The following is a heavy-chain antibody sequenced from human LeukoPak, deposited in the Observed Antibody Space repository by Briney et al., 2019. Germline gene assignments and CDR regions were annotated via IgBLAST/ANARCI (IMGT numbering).Heavy chain of an antibody. V-gene: IGHV4-34*01. J-gene: IGHJ5*02. CDR2: INHSGST. D-gene: IGHD6-13*01. CDR3: ATRRRYSSSWYINWFDP. Sequence: PSETLSLTCAVYGGSFSGYYWSWIRQPPGKGLEWIGEINHSGSTNYNPSLKSRVTISVDTSKNQFSLKLSSVTAADTAAYYCATRRRYSSSWYINWFDPWGQGTLVTVSS. CDR1: GGSFSGYY.